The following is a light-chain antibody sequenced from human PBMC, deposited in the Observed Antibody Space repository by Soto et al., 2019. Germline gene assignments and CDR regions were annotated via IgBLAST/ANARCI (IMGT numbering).Light chain of an antibody. J-gene: IGLJ1*01. V-gene: IGLV2-14*01. CDR3: SSYTSSTPDG. CDR2: DVT. Sequence: QSVLTQPAAVSGSPGQSITIACTGTSSDVGGYNYVSWYQQHPGKAPKLIIYDVTNRPSGVSNGFSGSKSGNTASLTISGLQAEDEADYYCSSYTSSTPDGFGTGTKLTLL. CDR1: SSDVGGYNY.